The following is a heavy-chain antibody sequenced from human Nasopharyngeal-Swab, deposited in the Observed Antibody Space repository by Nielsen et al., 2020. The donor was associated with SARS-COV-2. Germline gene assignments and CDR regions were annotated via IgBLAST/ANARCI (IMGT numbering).Heavy chain of an antibody. V-gene: IGHV1-69*13. CDR2: IIPIFGTA. J-gene: IGHJ6*02. CDR3: ARSGYSSSWYQHSYYYYGMDV. Sequence: SVKVSCKASGGTFSSYAISWVRQAPGQGLEWMGGIIPIFGTANYAQKFQGRVTITADESTSTAYMELSSLRSEDTAVYYCARSGYSSSWYQHSYYYYGMDVWGQGTTITVSS. D-gene: IGHD6-13*01. CDR1: GGTFSSYA.